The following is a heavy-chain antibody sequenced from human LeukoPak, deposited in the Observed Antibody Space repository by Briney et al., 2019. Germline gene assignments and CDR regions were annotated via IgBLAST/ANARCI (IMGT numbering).Heavy chain of an antibody. CDR1: GGTFSSYA. D-gene: IGHD6-19*01. Sequence: GASVKVSCKASGGTFSSYAINWVRQAPGQGLEWMGWINAGNGNTKYSQEFQGRVTITRDTSASTAYMELSSLRSEDMAVYYCARGGLVPEFDYWGQGTLVTVSS. CDR3: ARGGLVPEFDY. CDR2: INAGNGNT. V-gene: IGHV1-3*03. J-gene: IGHJ4*02.